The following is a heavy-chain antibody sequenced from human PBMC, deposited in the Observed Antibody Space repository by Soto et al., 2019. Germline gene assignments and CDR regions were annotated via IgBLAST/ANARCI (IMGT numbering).Heavy chain of an antibody. Sequence: QVQLVESGGGVGHPGESLRLSCEASGFIFGSYAMNWVRQVPGKGPEWVAVLSTDGSTPYYADSVRGRFTISRDNSKSTLFLQMNSMRPEDTAIYFCAKSYDLWSPYLSFGDQHDPWGQGTLVTVSS. CDR1: GFIFGSYA. CDR3: AKSYDLWSPYLSFGDQHDP. CDR2: LSTDGSTP. V-gene: IGHV3-30*16. J-gene: IGHJ5*02. D-gene: IGHD3-3*01.